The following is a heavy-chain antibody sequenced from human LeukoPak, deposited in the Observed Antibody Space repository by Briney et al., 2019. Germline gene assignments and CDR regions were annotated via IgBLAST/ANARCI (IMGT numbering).Heavy chain of an antibody. CDR1: GGSISSGVYS. D-gene: IGHD3-22*01. V-gene: IGHV4-30-2*01. J-gene: IGHJ3*02. Sequence: SETLSLTCAVSGGSISSGVYSWSWIRQPPGKGLEWIGYIYHSGSTYYNPSLKSRVTISVDRSKNQFSLKLSSVTAADTAVYYCARGRMYYYDSSGYALNAFDIWGQGTMVTVSS. CDR3: ARGRMYYYDSSGYALNAFDI. CDR2: IYHSGST.